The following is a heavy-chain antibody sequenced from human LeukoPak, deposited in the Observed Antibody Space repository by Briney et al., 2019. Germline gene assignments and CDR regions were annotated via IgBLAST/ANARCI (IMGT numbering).Heavy chain of an antibody. Sequence: GGSLRLSCAASGFTFDDYAMHWVRQAPGKGLEWVSGISWNSGEIGYVDSVKGRFTISRDNAKNSLYLEMDSLRAEDTAVYYCATYTHWVAGDVWGQGTTVTASS. D-gene: IGHD3-16*01. CDR2: ISWNSGEI. CDR3: ATYTHWVAGDV. J-gene: IGHJ6*02. V-gene: IGHV3-9*01. CDR1: GFTFDDYA.